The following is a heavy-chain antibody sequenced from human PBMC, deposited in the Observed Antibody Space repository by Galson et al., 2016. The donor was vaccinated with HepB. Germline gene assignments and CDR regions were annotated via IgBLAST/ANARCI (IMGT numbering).Heavy chain of an antibody. CDR3: AKVHSWYSGPYFDH. J-gene: IGHJ4*02. D-gene: IGHD6-13*01. V-gene: IGHV3-48*04. Sequence: SLRLSCAASGFTFGSYHMNWVRQAPGKGLEWVSYISSGSSTVYYADSVKGRFTISRDNSKNTLFLQMFRLSADDTAVYYCAKVHSWYSGPYFDHWGQGTLVTVSS. CDR1: GFTFGSYH. CDR2: ISSGSSTV.